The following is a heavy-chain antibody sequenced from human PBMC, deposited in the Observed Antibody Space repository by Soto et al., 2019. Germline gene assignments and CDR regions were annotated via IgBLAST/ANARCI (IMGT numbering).Heavy chain of an antibody. CDR3: ARELPNWESDWYFDL. Sequence: GGSLRLSCAASGFTFSSYWMHWVRQAPGKGLVWVSRINSDGSSTDYADSVKGRFTISRDNAKNTLYLQMNSLRAEDVAVYYCARELPNWESDWYFDLWGRGTLVTVSS. J-gene: IGHJ2*01. V-gene: IGHV3-74*01. D-gene: IGHD7-27*01. CDR1: GFTFSSYW. CDR2: INSDGSST.